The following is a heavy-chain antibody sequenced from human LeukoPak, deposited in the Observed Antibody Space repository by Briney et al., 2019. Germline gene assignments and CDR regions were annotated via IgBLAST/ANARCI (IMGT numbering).Heavy chain of an antibody. J-gene: IGHJ4*02. CDR3: AKSDDYNDRYYFVS. Sequence: GGSLRLSCSASGFTFSRYAMHWVRQAPGKGLEYVSGINDNGGRTHYGDSVKGRFSISRDNSKNTLYLQMNSLRAEDTAVYYCAKSDDYNDRYYFVSWGQGTLVTVSS. CDR2: INDNGGRT. V-gene: IGHV3-64*04. CDR1: GFTFSRYA. D-gene: IGHD5-24*01.